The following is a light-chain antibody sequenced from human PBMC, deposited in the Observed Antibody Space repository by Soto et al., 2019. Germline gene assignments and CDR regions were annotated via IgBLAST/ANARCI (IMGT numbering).Light chain of an antibody. Sequence: QSALTQPASVSGSPGQSITISCTGTSSDVGNYNLVSWYQQYPGKAPKLMIYEGGKRPSGVSDRFSGSKSANTASLTISGLQAEDEADYYCCSYAGSGTWVFGGGTQLTVL. V-gene: IGLV2-23*01. CDR3: CSYAGSGTWV. J-gene: IGLJ3*02. CDR2: EGG. CDR1: SSDVGNYNL.